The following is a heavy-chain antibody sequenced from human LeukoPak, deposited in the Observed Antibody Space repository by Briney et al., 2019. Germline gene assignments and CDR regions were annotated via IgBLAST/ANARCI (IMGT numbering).Heavy chain of an antibody. CDR3: ARDLDGGDY. D-gene: IGHD2-15*01. Sequence: GGSLRLSCAAFGLTFSSYAMHWVRRAPGKGLQWVAVISYDGSEKEYADSVKGRFTISRDNSKNSLYLQVNSLRAEDTAVYYCARDLDGGDYWGQGTLVTVSP. J-gene: IGHJ4*02. CDR1: GLTFSSYA. V-gene: IGHV3-30*04. CDR2: ISYDGSEK.